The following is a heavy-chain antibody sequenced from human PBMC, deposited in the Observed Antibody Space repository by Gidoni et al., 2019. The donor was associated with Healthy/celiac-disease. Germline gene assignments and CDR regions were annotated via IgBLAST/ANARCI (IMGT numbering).Heavy chain of an antibody. Sequence: QVQLVESGGGVVQPGRSLRLSFAAPGFTFSRYAMHWVRQAPGKGLGWVAVISYDGSNKYYADSVKGRFTISRDNSKNTLYLQMNSLRAEDTAVYYCARDRVAVDTAMVFDYWGQGTLVTVSS. CDR1: GFTFSRYA. V-gene: IGHV3-30-3*01. CDR2: ISYDGSNK. D-gene: IGHD5-18*01. CDR3: ARDRVAVDTAMVFDY. J-gene: IGHJ4*02.